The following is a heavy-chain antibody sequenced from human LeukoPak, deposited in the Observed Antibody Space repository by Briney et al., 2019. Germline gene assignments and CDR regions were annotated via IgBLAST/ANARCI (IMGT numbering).Heavy chain of an antibody. CDR1: GGSISSYY. J-gene: IGHJ3*02. V-gene: IGHV4-59*01. Sequence: QPSETLSLTCTVSGGSISSYYWSWIRQPPGKGLEWIGYIYYSGSTNYNPSLKSRVTLSVDTSKSQFSMKLSSVTAADTAVYYCARGGSIVGATPHDTFDIWGQGTLVTVSS. D-gene: IGHD1-26*01. CDR2: IYYSGST. CDR3: ARGGSIVGATPHDTFDI.